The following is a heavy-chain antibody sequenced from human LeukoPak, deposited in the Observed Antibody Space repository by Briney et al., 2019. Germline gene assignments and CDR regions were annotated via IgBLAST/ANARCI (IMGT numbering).Heavy chain of an antibody. CDR3: ARLVGDSDAFDI. CDR2: IYYSGST. V-gene: IGHV4-4*02. Sequence: SETLSLTCSVSAGSISSSNWWSWVRQSPVKGLEWIGEIYYSGSTNYNPSLKSRVTISVDTSKNQFSLKLSSVTAADTAVYYCARLVGDSDAFDIWGQGTMVTVSS. J-gene: IGHJ3*02. CDR1: AGSISSSNW. D-gene: IGHD1-26*01.